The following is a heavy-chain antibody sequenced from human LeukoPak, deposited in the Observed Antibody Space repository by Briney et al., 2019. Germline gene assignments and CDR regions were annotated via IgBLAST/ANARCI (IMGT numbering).Heavy chain of an antibody. J-gene: IGHJ4*02. V-gene: IGHV3-23*01. CDR1: GFTFSSYA. Sequence: TGGYLRLSCAASGFTFSSYAMSWVSQAPGKGLEWVSGISGTGGSTYYADSVKGRFTISRDNSKNTLYLQMNSLRAEDTAVYYFQKEAGIRDFVWGEFNYWGQGTLVTVSS. CDR2: ISGTGGST. CDR3: QKEAGIRDFVWGEFNY. D-gene: IGHD3-9*01.